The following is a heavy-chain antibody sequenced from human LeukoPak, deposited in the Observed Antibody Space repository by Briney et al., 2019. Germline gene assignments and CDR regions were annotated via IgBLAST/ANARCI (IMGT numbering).Heavy chain of an antibody. CDR3: GRYYVMDV. Sequence: GGSLRLSCAASGFTFSDSAMTWVRRAPGKGLEWVSSISDSGGSTYYADSVKGRFTISRDNSKNTLYLQMNSLRAEDTAVYYCGRYYVMDVWGQGTSVTVSS. V-gene: IGHV3-23*01. CDR1: GFTFSDSA. CDR2: ISDSGGST. J-gene: IGHJ6*02.